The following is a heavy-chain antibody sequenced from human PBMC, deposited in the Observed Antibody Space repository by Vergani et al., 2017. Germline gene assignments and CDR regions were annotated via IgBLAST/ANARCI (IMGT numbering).Heavy chain of an antibody. Sequence: QVQLVESGGGVVQPGRSLRLSCAASGFTFSSYGMHWVRQAPGKGLEWVAVISYDGSNKYYADSVEGRFTISRDNSKNTLYLQMNSLRAEDTAVYYCAKPIPRDDAFDIWGQGTMVTVSS. CDR1: GFTFSSYG. CDR2: ISYDGSNK. CDR3: AKPIPRDDAFDI. V-gene: IGHV3-30*18. J-gene: IGHJ3*02.